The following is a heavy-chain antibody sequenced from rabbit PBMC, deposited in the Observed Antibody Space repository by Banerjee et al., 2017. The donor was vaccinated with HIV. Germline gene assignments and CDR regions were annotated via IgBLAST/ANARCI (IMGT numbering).Heavy chain of an antibody. V-gene: IGHV1S40*01. CDR1: GFSLGNYY. Sequence: QSLEESGGDLVKPGASLTLTCTASGFSLGNYYMSWVRQAPGKGLQWIGYIYSGSGDTFYASWAKGRFTISKTSSTTVTLQMSSLTVADTATYFCARDYGGTLNLWGQGTLVTVS. J-gene: IGHJ3*01. CDR2: IYSGSGDT. CDR3: ARDYGGTLNL. D-gene: IGHD4-2*01.